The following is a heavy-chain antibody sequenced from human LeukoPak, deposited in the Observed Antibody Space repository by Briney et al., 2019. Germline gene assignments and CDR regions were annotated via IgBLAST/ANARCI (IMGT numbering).Heavy chain of an antibody. V-gene: IGHV4-39*07. D-gene: IGHD6-13*01. CDR3: AVSATYSSSQP. J-gene: IGHJ5*02. CDR2: INHSGST. CDR1: GGSISSSGYY. Sequence: SETLSLTCTVSGGSISSSGYYWSWIRQPPGKGLEWIGEINHSGSTNYNPSLKSRVTISVDTSKNQFSLKLSSVTAADTAVYYCAVSATYSSSQPWGQGTLVTVSS.